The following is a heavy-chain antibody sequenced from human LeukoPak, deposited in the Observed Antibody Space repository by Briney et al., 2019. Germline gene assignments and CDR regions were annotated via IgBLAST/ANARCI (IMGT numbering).Heavy chain of an antibody. V-gene: IGHV3-74*01. J-gene: IGHJ4*02. Sequence: AGGSLRLSCAASGLTFSSHWMHWVRQAPGKGLVWVSRITNDGSSTTYADSVKGRFTISRDNSKNTLYLQVNSLRAEDTAVYYCARDRRVASLDYWGQGTLVTVSS. CDR3: ARDRRVASLDY. D-gene: IGHD5-12*01. CDR2: ITNDGSST. CDR1: GLTFSSHW.